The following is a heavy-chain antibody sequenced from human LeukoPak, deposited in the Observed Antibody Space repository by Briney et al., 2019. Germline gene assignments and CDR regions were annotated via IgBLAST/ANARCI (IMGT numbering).Heavy chain of an antibody. CDR2: IYYSGST. CDR3: AREGGYGSSWYPFDY. Sequence: SETLYLTCTVSGGSISSYYWSWIRQPPGKGLEGIGYIYYSGSTNYNPSLKSRVTISVDTSKNQFSLKLSSVTAPDTAVYYCAREGGYGSSWYPFDYWGQGTLVTVSS. V-gene: IGHV4-59*01. J-gene: IGHJ4*02. CDR1: GGSISSYY. D-gene: IGHD6-13*01.